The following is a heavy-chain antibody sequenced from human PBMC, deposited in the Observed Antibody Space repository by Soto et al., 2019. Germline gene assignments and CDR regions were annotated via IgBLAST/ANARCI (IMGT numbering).Heavy chain of an antibody. Sequence: GGSLRLSCAGSGFTFNTYSMNWVRQAPGKGLEWVASISTTSSYIYYSDSVKGRFTISRDNAKNSLYLQMNSLRAEDTAVYYCVRDASIFDYWGQGAQVTVSS. CDR1: GFTFNTYS. CDR3: VRDASIFDY. V-gene: IGHV3-21*01. J-gene: IGHJ4*02. CDR2: ISTTSSYI.